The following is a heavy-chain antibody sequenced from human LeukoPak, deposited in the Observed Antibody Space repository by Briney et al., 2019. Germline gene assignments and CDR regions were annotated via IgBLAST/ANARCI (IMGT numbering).Heavy chain of an antibody. Sequence: GGALRLSCAASGFTFSSYGMHWVRQAPGKGLEWVAVISYDGSNKYYADSVKGRFTISRDNSKNTLYLQMNSLRAEDTAVYYCAKSRGCSSTSCLVDYWGQGTLVTVSS. J-gene: IGHJ4*02. CDR3: AKSRGCSSTSCLVDY. CDR1: GFTFSSYG. V-gene: IGHV3-30*18. CDR2: ISYDGSNK. D-gene: IGHD2-2*01.